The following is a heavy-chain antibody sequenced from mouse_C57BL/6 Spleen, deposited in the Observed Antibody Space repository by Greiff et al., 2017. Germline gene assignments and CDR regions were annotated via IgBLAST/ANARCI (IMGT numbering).Heavy chain of an antibody. V-gene: IGHV1-4*01. CDR2: INPSSGYT. Sequence: VQLQQSGAELARPGASVKMSCKASGYTFTSYTMNWVKQRPGQGLEWIGYINPSSGYTKYNQRFKDKATLTADKSSSKAYMQLSILTTVDSAVYYCASYYDYGAAYWGQGTLVTVSA. J-gene: IGHJ3*01. CDR3: ASYYDYGAAY. CDR1: GYTFTSYT. D-gene: IGHD2-4*01.